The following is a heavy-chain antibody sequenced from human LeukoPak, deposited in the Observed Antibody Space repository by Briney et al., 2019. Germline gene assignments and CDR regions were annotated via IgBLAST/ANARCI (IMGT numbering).Heavy chain of an antibody. J-gene: IGHJ4*02. D-gene: IGHD2-21*01. CDR2: IYYSGST. CDR1: GGSISSGGYY. V-gene: IGHV4-31*03. Sequence: TLSLTCTVSGGSISSGGYYWSWIRQHPGKGLEWIGYIYYSGSTYYNPSLKSRVTISVDTSKNQFSLKLSSVTAADTAVYYCARVGDRLGIHYWGQGTLVTVSS. CDR3: ARVGDRLGIHY.